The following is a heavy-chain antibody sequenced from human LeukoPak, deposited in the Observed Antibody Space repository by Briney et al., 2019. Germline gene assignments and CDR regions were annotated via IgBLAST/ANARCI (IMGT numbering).Heavy chain of an antibody. CDR3: ARQPGSDDAFDI. CDR2: IYYSGST. CDR1: GGSISSSSYY. Sequence: SETLSLTCTVSGGSISSSSYYWGWLRQPPGTGLEWIGSIYYSGSTYYNPSLKSRVTISVDTSKNQFSLKLSSVTAADTAVYYCARQPGSDDAFDIWGQGTMVTVSS. V-gene: IGHV4-39*01. D-gene: IGHD3-10*01. J-gene: IGHJ3*02.